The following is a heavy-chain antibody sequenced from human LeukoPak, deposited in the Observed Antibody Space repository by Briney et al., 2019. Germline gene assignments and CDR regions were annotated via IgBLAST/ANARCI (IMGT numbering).Heavy chain of an antibody. CDR3: ARDSRYYDSSGYFEY. D-gene: IGHD3-22*01. CDR1: GGSLSSSNW. Sequence: SETLSLTCAVSGGSLSSSNWWSWVRQPPGKGLEWIGEIYHSGSTNYNPSLKSRVTISVDKSKNQFSLKLSSVTAADTAVYYCARDSRYYDSSGYFEYWGQGTLVTVSS. CDR2: IYHSGST. V-gene: IGHV4-4*02. J-gene: IGHJ4*02.